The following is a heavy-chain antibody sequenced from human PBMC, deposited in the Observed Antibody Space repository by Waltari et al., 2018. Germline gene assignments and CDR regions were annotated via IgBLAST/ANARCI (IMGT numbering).Heavy chain of an antibody. D-gene: IGHD2-15*01. V-gene: IGHV1-3*01. Sequence: QVQLVQSGAEVKKPGASVKVSCKASGYTFTSYAMHWVRQAPGQRLEWMGWINAGNGNTKYSQKFQGRVTITRDTSASTAYMELSSLRSEDTAVYYCARNKGYCSGGSCPPRYFDYWGQGTLVIVSS. CDR2: INAGNGNT. CDR3: ARNKGYCSGGSCPPRYFDY. J-gene: IGHJ4*02. CDR1: GYTFTSYA.